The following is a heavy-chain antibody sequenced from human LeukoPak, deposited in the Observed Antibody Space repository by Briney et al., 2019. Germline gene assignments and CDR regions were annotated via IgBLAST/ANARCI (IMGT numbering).Heavy chain of an antibody. CDR3: ARVLARRVRGVIRGFDY. Sequence: PSETLSITCAGYGGSFSGYYWSWIRQPPGKGLEWIGEINHSGSTNYNPSLKSRVTISVDTSKNQFSLKLSSVTAADTAVYYCARVLARRVRGVIRGFDYWGQGTLVTVSS. V-gene: IGHV4-34*01. CDR1: GGSFSGYY. CDR2: INHSGST. J-gene: IGHJ4*02. D-gene: IGHD3-10*01.